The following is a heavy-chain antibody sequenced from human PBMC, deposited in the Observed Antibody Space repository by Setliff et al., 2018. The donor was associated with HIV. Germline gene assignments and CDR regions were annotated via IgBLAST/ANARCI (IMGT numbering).Heavy chain of an antibody. Sequence: ASVKVSCKASGYTFTSYGISWVRQAPGQGLEWMGWVSGYNGNTNYAQNLQGRVTMTTDTSTSTAYMELRSLRSDDTAVYYCARDWWELPALDCWGQGTLVTVSS. CDR2: VSGYNGNT. V-gene: IGHV1-18*01. CDR3: ARDWWELPALDC. J-gene: IGHJ4*02. D-gene: IGHD2-15*01. CDR1: GYTFTSYG.